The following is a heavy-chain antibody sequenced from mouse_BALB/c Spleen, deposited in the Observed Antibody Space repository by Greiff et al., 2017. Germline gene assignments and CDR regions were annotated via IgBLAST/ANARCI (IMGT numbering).Heavy chain of an antibody. CDR1: GYTFTDYA. J-gene: IGHJ2*01. V-gene: IGHV1S137*01. CDR2: ISTYYGDA. CDR3: ATLNWDFDY. D-gene: IGHD4-1*01. Sequence: VQLQQSGAELVRPGVSVKISCKGSGYTFTDYAMHWVKQSHAKSLEWIGVISTYYGDASYNQKFKGKATMTVDKSSSTAYMELARLTSEDSAIYYCATLNWDFDYWGQGTTLTVSS.